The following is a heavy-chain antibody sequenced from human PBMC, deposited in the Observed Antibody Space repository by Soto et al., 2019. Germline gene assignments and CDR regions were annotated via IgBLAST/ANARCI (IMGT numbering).Heavy chain of an antibody. Sequence: VASVKVSCKASGYTFTSYGISWVRQAPGQGLEWMGWISAYNGNTNYAQKLQGRVTMTTDTSTSTAYMELRSLRSDDTAVYYCARDYYGSGSYAERYYYYYYMDVWGKGTKVTVSS. CDR3: ARDYYGSGSYAERYYYYYYMDV. D-gene: IGHD3-10*01. J-gene: IGHJ6*03. CDR1: GYTFTSYG. CDR2: ISAYNGNT. V-gene: IGHV1-18*01.